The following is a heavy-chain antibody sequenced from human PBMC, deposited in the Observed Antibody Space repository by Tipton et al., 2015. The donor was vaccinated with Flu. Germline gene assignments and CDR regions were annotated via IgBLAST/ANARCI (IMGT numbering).Heavy chain of an antibody. J-gene: IGHJ6*02. CDR2: IYNNGGT. CDR3: ARDPLDVSSGYYYDYYYGMDV. Sequence: TLSLTCTVSGDSIIGSSYLWNWIRQPAGKGLEWIGRIYNNGGTKYNPSLKGRVTISLDTSKNQFSMKLSSVTAADTAMYYCARDPLDVSSGYYYDYYYGMDVWGPGAAVTVSS. D-gene: IGHD3-22*01. V-gene: IGHV4-61*02. CDR1: GDSIIGSSYL.